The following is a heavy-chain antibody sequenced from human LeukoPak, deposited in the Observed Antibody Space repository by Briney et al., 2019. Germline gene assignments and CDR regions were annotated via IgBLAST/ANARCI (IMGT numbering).Heavy chain of an antibody. CDR3: GRELASSYAFDI. J-gene: IGHJ3*02. CDR1: GDSFSSNIAA. V-gene: IGHV6-1*01. CDR2: TYYSSKWYN. Sequence: SQTLSLTCAISGDSFSSNIAAWNWITQSPSRGLEWRGRTYYSSKWYNDYAVSLKSRLTINPETSKNQSSMQLNSATPEDTAVYYCGRELASSYAFDIWGQGTRVTVSS.